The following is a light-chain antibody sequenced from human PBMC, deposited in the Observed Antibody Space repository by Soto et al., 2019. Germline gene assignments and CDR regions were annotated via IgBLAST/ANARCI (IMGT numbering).Light chain of an antibody. CDR1: HNIVTY. CDR2: EAS. CDR3: PQSHSTPPA. Sequence: DIHMAQSPPSLSASVGDRVTITCRASHNIVTYLNWYQQKAGKAPSLLIYEASHLQSGVPFRFFGSGSGTDFTLTIDNLQHEDSATYYCPQSHSTPPAFGPGTKLEIK. J-gene: IGKJ2*01. V-gene: IGKV1-39*01.